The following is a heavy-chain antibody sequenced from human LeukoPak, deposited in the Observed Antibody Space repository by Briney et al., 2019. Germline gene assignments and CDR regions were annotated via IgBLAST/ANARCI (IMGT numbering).Heavy chain of an antibody. D-gene: IGHD4-17*01. Sequence: GGSLRLSCAASGFTVSSNYMSWVRQAPGKGLEWVSVIYSGGSTYYADSVKGRFTISRDNSKNTLYLQMNSLRAEDTAVYYRARSPYLHVYGDHWFDPWGQGTLVTVSS. CDR1: GFTVSSNY. CDR2: IYSGGST. J-gene: IGHJ5*02. CDR3: ARSPYLHVYGDHWFDP. V-gene: IGHV3-66*02.